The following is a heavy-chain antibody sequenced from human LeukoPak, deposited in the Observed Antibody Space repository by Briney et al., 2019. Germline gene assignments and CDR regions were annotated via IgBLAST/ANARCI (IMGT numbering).Heavy chain of an antibody. J-gene: IGHJ4*02. V-gene: IGHV3-23*01. CDR1: GFTFSSYA. CDR2: ISGSGGST. Sequence: GGSLRLSCAASGFTFSSYAMSWVRQAPGKGLEWVSGISGSGGSTYYADSVKGRFTISRDNSKKTLYLQMNSLTAEDTAVYYCAKDSCSGGSCYEDYWGQGTLVTVPP. D-gene: IGHD2-15*01. CDR3: AKDSCSGGSCYEDY.